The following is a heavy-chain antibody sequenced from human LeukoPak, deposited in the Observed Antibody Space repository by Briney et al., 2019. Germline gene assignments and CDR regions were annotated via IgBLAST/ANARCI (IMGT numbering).Heavy chain of an antibody. CDR3: ARAGGGYSLDY. D-gene: IGHD6-13*01. V-gene: IGHV4-59*01. CDR2: LYYSGST. J-gene: IGHJ4*02. CDR1: GASISSYY. Sequence: SETLSLTCTVSGASISSYYWTWIRPPPGKGLEWIGYLYYSGSTNYNPSLKSRVTISVDTSKNQFSLKLTSVTAADTAVYYCARAGGGYSLDYWGQGTLVTVSS.